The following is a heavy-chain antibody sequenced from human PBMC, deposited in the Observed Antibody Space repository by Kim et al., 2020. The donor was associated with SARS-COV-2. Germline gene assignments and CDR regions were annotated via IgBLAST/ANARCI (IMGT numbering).Heavy chain of an antibody. CDR2: IKSKTDGETT. J-gene: IGHJ1*01. V-gene: IGHV3-15*01. D-gene: IGHD6-6*01. Sequence: GGSLRLSCAASGFTFTNAWMSWVRQAPGKGLEWVGRIKSKTDGETTDYAAPVKGRFAISRDDSKNTLCLQMNTLKTEDTAMYYCTTDPPGRPFQHWGQGTLVIVSS. CDR1: GFTFTNAW. CDR3: TTDPPGRPFQH.